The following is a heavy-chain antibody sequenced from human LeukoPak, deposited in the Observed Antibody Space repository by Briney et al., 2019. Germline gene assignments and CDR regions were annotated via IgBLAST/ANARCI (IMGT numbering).Heavy chain of an antibody. J-gene: IGHJ4*02. D-gene: IGHD6-13*01. V-gene: IGHV1-2*02. CDR1: GYTFTGYY. CDR2: INPNSGGT. CDR3: ARVPRRAGGAAAGFDY. Sequence: ASVKVSCKASGYTFTGYYMHWVRQAPGQGLEWMGWINPNSGGTNYAQKFQGRVTMTRDTSISTTYMELSRLRSDDTAVYYCARVPRRAGGAAAGFDYWGQGTLVTVSS.